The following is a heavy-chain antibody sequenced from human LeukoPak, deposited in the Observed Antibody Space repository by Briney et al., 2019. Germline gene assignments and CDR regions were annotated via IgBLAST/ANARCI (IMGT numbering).Heavy chain of an antibody. J-gene: IGHJ6*02. D-gene: IGHD3-3*01. CDR1: GFTFSSYG. CDR2: ISYDGSNK. V-gene: IGHV3-30*18. CDR3: AKGDDFWGGYSYYYYGMDV. Sequence: GRSLRLSCAASGFTFSSYGMHWVRQAPGKGLEWVAVISYDGSNKYYADSVKGRFTISRDNSKNTLYLQINSLRAEDTAVYYCAKGDDFWGGYSYYYYGMDVWGQGTTVTVSS.